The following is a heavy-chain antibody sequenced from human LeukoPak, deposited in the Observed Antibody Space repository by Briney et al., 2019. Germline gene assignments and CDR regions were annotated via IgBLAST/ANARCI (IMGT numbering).Heavy chain of an antibody. V-gene: IGHV3-21*01. Sequence: PGGSLRLSCAASGFTFSSNSMNWIRQAPGKGLEWVSSITSSGRYKYYADSVKGRFTISRDNAKNSLYLQVNSLRVEDTAVYYCAREISGYQQFDYWGQGTLVTVSS. CDR3: AREISGYQQFDY. D-gene: IGHD5-12*01. CDR1: GFTFSSNS. CDR2: ITSSGRYK. J-gene: IGHJ4*02.